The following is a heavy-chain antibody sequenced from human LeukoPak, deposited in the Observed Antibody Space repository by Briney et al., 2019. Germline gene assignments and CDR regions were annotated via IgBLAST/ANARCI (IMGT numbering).Heavy chain of an antibody. CDR1: GGSISSGSYY. Sequence: SETLSLTCTVSGGSISSGSYYWSWIRQPPGKGLEWIGYIYYSGTTNYNPSLKSRVSMSVDTSKNQFSLKLTSVTAADTAVYYCARDRNRGAVAGRGWFDPWGQGTLVTVSS. CDR3: ARDRNRGAVAGRGWFDP. CDR2: IYYSGTT. V-gene: IGHV4-61*01. J-gene: IGHJ5*02. D-gene: IGHD6-19*01.